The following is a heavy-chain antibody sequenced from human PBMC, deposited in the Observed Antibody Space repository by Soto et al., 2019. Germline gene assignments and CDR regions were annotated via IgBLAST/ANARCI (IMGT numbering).Heavy chain of an antibody. Sequence: ASVKVSCKASGYTFTSYGISWVRQAPGQGLEWMGWISAYNGNTNYAQKLQGRVTMTTDTSTSTAYMELRSLRSDDTAVYYCARLADSSGYNWFDPWGQGAPVTVSS. CDR3: ARLADSSGYNWFDP. CDR2: ISAYNGNT. V-gene: IGHV1-18*01. D-gene: IGHD3-22*01. CDR1: GYTFTSYG. J-gene: IGHJ5*02.